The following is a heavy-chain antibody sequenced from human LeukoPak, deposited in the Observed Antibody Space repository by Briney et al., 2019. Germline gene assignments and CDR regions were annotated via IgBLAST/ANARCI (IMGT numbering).Heavy chain of an antibody. CDR2: ISSSGSTI. V-gene: IGHV3-48*03. J-gene: IGHJ5*02. CDR3: ARAASGNYLTDGFDP. D-gene: IGHD3-10*01. Sequence: GGSLRLSCAASGFTFSSYEMNWVRQAPGKGLEWVSYISSSGSTIYYADSVKGRFTISRDNAKNSLYLQMNSLISEDTAVYYCARAASGNYLTDGFDPWGQGTLVTVSS. CDR1: GFTFSSYE.